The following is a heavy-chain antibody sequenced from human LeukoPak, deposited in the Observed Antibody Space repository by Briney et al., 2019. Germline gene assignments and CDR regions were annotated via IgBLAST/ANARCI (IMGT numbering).Heavy chain of an antibody. V-gene: IGHV3-23*01. Sequence: GGSLRLSCAASGFTFSSYAMSWVRQAPGKGLEWVSGIGGSGGSTYYADSVKGRFTISRDNSKNTLYLQMNSLRAEDTAVYYCAKERPALPSYNSFDPWGQGTLVTVSS. CDR3: AKERPALPSYNSFDP. D-gene: IGHD2-2*01. CDR1: GFTFSSYA. J-gene: IGHJ5*02. CDR2: IGGSGGST.